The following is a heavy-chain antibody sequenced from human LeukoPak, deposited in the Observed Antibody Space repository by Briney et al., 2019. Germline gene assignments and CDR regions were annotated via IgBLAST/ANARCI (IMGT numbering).Heavy chain of an antibody. Sequence: GGSLRLSCAASGFTFSSYAMHWVRQAPGKGLEWVGRIKSKTDGGTTDYAAPVKGRFTISRDDSKNTLYLQMNSLKTEDTAVYYCTTDTHIVVVTAHYWGQGTLVTVSS. J-gene: IGHJ4*02. CDR1: GFTFSSYA. CDR2: IKSKTDGGTT. V-gene: IGHV3-15*01. CDR3: TTDTHIVVVTAHY. D-gene: IGHD2-21*02.